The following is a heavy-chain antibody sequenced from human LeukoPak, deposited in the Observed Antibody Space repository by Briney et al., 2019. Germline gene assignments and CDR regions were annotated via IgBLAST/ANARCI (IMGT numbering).Heavy chain of an antibody. CDR2: IIPIFGTA. D-gene: IGHD6-19*01. J-gene: IGHJ4*02. CDR3: ATLAVAGDYYFDY. V-gene: IGHV1-69*05. CDR1: GGTFSSYA. Sequence: ASVKVSCKASGGTFSSYAISWVRQAPGQGLEWMEGIIPIFGTANYAQKFQGRVTITTDESTSTAYMELSSLRSEDTAVYYCATLAVAGDYYFDYWGQGTLVTVSS.